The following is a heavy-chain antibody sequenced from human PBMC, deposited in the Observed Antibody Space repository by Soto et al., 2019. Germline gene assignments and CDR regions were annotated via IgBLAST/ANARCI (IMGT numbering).Heavy chain of an antibody. D-gene: IGHD3-3*01. V-gene: IGHV3-49*04. CDR2: TTSPAYGGTT. J-gene: IGHJ6*02. CDR3: SRDGDYYGLDV. CDR1: GFPFGENA. Sequence: GGSLRLSCAASGFPFGENAMSWVRQAPGKGLEWVGFTTSPAYGGTTEYAASVKGRFIISRDDSKSVAYLQMNSLQTEDTAIYYCSRDGDYYGLDVWGRGTTVTVSS.